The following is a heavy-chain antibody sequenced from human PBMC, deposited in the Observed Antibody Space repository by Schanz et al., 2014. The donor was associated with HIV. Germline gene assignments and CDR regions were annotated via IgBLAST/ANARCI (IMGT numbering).Heavy chain of an antibody. D-gene: IGHD6-6*01. V-gene: IGHV3-48*01. CDR3: ANTEFPYSSSSDYYYGMDV. CDR1: GFTFSSYS. J-gene: IGHJ6*02. CDR2: ISSSSRTI. Sequence: VQLVESGGGLVQPGGSLRLSCAASGFTFSSYSMNWVRQAPGKGPEWVSYISSSSRTIYYAASVKGRFTISRDNSKNTLYLQMNSLRAEDTAVYFCANTEFPYSSSSDYYYGMDVWGQGTTVTVSS.